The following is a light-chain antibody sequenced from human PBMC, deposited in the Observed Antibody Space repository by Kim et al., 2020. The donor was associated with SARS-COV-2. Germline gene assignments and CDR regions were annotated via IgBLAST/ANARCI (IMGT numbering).Light chain of an antibody. Sequence: AWGRTVRITCQGDSLRSYYATWYQQKPGQAPILVIYGKNNRPSGIPDRFSGSSSGNTASLTITGTQAGDEADYYCNSRDSNDNVVFGGGTKLTVL. V-gene: IGLV3-19*01. J-gene: IGLJ2*01. CDR2: GKN. CDR1: SLRSYY. CDR3: NSRDSNDNVV.